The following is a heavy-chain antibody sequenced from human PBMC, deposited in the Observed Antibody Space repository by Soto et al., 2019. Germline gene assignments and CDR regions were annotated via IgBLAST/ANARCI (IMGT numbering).Heavy chain of an antibody. D-gene: IGHD3-22*01. CDR2: ISSSGSTI. CDR1: GFTFSSYE. Sequence: LRLSCAASGFTFSSYEMNWVRQAPGKGLEWVSYISSSGSTIYYADSVKGRFTISRDNAKNSLYLQMNRLRAEDTAVYYCARDSVVINTYDDFDIWGQGTMVTVSS. CDR3: ARDSVVINTYDDFDI. J-gene: IGHJ3*02. V-gene: IGHV3-48*03.